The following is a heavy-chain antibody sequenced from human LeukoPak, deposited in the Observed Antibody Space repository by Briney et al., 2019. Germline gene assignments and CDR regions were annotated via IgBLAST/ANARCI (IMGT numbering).Heavy chain of an antibody. J-gene: IGHJ4*02. D-gene: IGHD2-8*01. CDR1: GFTFSSYA. CDR2: ISGSGGST. CDR3: AKGETGVLMVYAPY. V-gene: IGHV3-23*01. Sequence: GGSLRLSCAASGFTFSSYAMSLVRQAPGKGLEWVSAISGSGGSTYYADSVKGRFTISRDNSKNTLYLQMNSLRAEDTAVYYCAKGETGVLMVYAPYWGQGTLVTVSS.